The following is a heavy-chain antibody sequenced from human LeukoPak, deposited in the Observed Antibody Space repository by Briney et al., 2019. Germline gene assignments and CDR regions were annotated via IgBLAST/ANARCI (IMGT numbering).Heavy chain of an antibody. V-gene: IGHV5-51*01. CDR3: ARIPEYYYYYMDV. J-gene: IGHJ6*03. Sequence: GESLKISCKGSGYSFTNYWIGWVRQMPGKGLEWMGLIYPGDSDTRYSPSFQGQVTISADKSISTTYLQWSSLKASDTAMYYCARIPEYYYYYMDVWGKGTTVTISS. CDR2: IYPGDSDT. CDR1: GYSFTNYW.